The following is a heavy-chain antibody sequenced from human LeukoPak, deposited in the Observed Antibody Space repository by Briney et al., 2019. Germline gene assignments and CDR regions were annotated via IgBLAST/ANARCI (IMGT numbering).Heavy chain of an antibody. CDR1: GFTFSDTW. Sequence: GGSLRLSCAASGFTFSDTWMHWVRQAPGKGLVWVSRINRDGSSTNYADSVKGRFTVSRDNAKNTLYLQMSSLRADDTAVYYCTRDTYSSGDYWGQGTLVTVSS. D-gene: IGHD6-19*01. J-gene: IGHJ4*02. CDR2: INRDGSST. CDR3: TRDTYSSGDY. V-gene: IGHV3-74*01.